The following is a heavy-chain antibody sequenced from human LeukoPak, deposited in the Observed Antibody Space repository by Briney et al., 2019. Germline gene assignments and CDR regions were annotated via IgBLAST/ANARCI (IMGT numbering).Heavy chain of an antibody. D-gene: IGHD4-11*01. J-gene: IGHJ4*02. V-gene: IGHV3-33*06. CDR2: IWSDATEK. CDR3: AKDAQRGFDYSNSLEY. CDR1: GFTYSHSG. Sequence: SGGSLRLSSAASGFTYSHSGMHWVRQAPGKGLEWVAVIWSDATEKYYGDAVKGRFTISRDNSRNTLYLQMNSLRVEDTAVYYCAKDAQRGFDYSNSLEYWGQGTLVTVSS.